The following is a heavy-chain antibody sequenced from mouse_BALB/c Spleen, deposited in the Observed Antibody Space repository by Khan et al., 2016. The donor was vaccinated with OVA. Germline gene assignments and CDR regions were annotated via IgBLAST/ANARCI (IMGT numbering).Heavy chain of an antibody. Sequence: VQRVESGPGLVQPSQSLSITCTVSGFSLTTYGVHWVRQSPGKGLEWLGVIWSGGSTDYNAAFISRLSISKDNSKSQVFFKMNSLQANDTAIYYCARKYDYDEGLAYWGQGTLVTVSA. CDR2: IWSGGST. CDR1: GFSLTTYG. V-gene: IGHV2-2*02. D-gene: IGHD2-4*01. CDR3: ARKYDYDEGLAY. J-gene: IGHJ3*01.